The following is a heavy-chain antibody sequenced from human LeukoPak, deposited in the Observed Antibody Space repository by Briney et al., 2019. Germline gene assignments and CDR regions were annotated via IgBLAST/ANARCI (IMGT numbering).Heavy chain of an antibody. CDR1: GFIFSSYN. CDR3: ARVRGVHYDIDV. Sequence: PGGSLRLSCAASGFIFSSYNMNWVRQAPGQGLEWVSYISTSSVIYYADSVKGRFTISRDDAKNSLYLQMNSLRDEGTAVYYCARVRGVHYDIDVWGQGTTVTVSS. D-gene: IGHD3-10*01. V-gene: IGHV3-48*02. J-gene: IGHJ6*02. CDR2: ISTSSVI.